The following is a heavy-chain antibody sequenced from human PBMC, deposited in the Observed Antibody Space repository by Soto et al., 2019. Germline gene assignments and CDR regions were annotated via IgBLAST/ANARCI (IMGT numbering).Heavy chain of an antibody. CDR3: ARTYDSNGYANEFDS. Sequence: SETLSLTCSVSGRSITSYYWSWVRQPPGKGLEWIGYIYDNGITSQNPSLKSRVTMSADTSQNQFSLKLTSVTGADTAVYYCARTYDSNGYANEFDSWGQGILVTVPQ. D-gene: IGHD3-22*01. J-gene: IGHJ4*02. CDR1: GRSITSYY. CDR2: IYDNGIT. V-gene: IGHV4-59*12.